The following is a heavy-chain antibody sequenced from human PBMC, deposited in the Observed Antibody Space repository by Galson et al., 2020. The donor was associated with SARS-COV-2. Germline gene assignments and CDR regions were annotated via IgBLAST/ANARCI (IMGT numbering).Heavy chain of an antibody. Sequence: KIGESLKISCEASGYSFSNYWIAWVRQMPGKGLEWMGIIYPGDSKTRYSPSFQGQVTISADKSTSTAYLQWSSLKASDTAMYYCARHGNRDGYKIRADSGTDVWGQGTTVTVSS. J-gene: IGHJ6*02. CDR1: GYSFSNYW. CDR3: ARHGNRDGYKIRADSGTDV. V-gene: IGHV5-51*01. D-gene: IGHD5-12*01. CDR2: IYPGDSKT.